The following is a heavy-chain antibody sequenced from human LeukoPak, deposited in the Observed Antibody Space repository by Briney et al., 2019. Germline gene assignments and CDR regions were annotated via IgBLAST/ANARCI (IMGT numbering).Heavy chain of an antibody. CDR3: AKDLIPLVVAAGTALY. V-gene: IGHV3-30*18. J-gene: IGHJ4*02. CDR1: GFTFSSYG. CDR2: ISYDGSNK. D-gene: IGHD6-13*01. Sequence: GGSLRLSCAASGFTFSSYGMHWVRQAPGKGLEWVAVISYDGSNKYYADSVKGRFTISRDNSKNTLYLQMNSLRAEDTAVYYCAKDLIPLVVAAGTALYWGQGTLVTVSS.